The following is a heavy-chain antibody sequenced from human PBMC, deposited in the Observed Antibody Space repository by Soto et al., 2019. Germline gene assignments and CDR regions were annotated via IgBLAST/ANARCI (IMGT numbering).Heavy chain of an antibody. Sequence: GSLRLSCTASGLTFGDYAMSWVRQAPGKGLEWVGFIRSKAYVGTTEYAASVKGRFTISRDDSKSIAYLQMNSLKTEDTAVYYCTRDSYYDFWSGYWAHTYYYSGMEVWGQGKPVNVS. D-gene: IGHD3-3*01. CDR2: IRSKAYVGTT. CDR3: TRDSYYDFWSGYWAHTYYYSGMEV. J-gene: IGHJ6*02. V-gene: IGHV3-49*04. CDR1: GLTFGDYA.